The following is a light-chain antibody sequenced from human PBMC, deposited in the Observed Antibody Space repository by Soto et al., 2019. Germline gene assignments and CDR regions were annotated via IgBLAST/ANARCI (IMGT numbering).Light chain of an antibody. CDR2: EVS. CDR3: SSYTSSSTVV. V-gene: IGLV2-14*01. CDR1: SSDVGGYNY. Sequence: QPASVSGSPGQSITISCTGTSSDVGGYNYVSWYQQHPGKAPKLMIYEVSNRPSGISNRFSGSKSGNTASLTISGLQAEDEAEYYCSSYTSSSTVVFGGGTKLT. J-gene: IGLJ2*01.